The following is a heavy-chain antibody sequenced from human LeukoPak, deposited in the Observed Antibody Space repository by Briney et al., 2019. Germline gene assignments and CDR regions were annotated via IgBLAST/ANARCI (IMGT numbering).Heavy chain of an antibody. V-gene: IGHV3-74*01. CDR2: IYLDGSST. CDR1: GFSFSRYW. CDR3: ARERSTVFTMDV. Sequence: PGGSLRLSCAASGFSFSRYWMHWVRQAPGKGLEWVARIYLDGSSTSHADSVKGRFTISRDNAKNTLYPQMNSLRAEDTAVYYCARERSTVFTMDVWGKGTTVTVSS. J-gene: IGHJ6*03. D-gene: IGHD4-17*01.